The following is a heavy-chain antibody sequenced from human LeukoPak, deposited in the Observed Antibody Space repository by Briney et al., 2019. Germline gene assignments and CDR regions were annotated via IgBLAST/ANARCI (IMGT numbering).Heavy chain of an antibody. D-gene: IGHD3-10*01. V-gene: IGHV3-48*03. CDR2: ISSSGGSI. J-gene: IGHJ3*02. CDR1: GFTFGSCE. Sequence: PGGSLRLSCAAPGFTFGSCEMNWVRKAPGKGLEWVSYISSSGGSIYYADSVKGRFTSSRDNAENSLYLQMNSLRAEDTAVYYCARARSGDAFDIWGQGTMVTVSS. CDR3: ARARSGDAFDI.